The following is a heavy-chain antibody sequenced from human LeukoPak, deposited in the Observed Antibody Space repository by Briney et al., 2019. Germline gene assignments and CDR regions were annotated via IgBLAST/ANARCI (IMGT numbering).Heavy chain of an antibody. D-gene: IGHD3-22*01. V-gene: IGHV3-30*03. CDR2: ISNDGSRK. Sequence: QTGGSLRLSCAPSGFTFSRHGMHWVRQAPGKGLEWVAIISNDGSRKYYAHSVEGRFTISRDNSKNTLYLQMDSLRAEDTAVYYCAREVAGHYYDSSGRLDYWGQGTLVTVSS. J-gene: IGHJ4*02. CDR1: GFTFSRHG. CDR3: AREVAGHYYDSSGRLDY.